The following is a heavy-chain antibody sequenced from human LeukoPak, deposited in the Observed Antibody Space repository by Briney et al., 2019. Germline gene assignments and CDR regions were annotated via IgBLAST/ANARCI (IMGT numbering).Heavy chain of an antibody. CDR2: IYTSGST. J-gene: IGHJ6*03. CDR1: SGSISSGSYY. CDR3: ARDRNDYVWGSYRRYYYYMDV. V-gene: IGHV4-61*02. Sequence: SETLSLTCTVSSGSISSGSYYWSWIRQPAGKGLEWIVRIYTSGSTNYNPSLKSRVTISVDTSKNQFSLKLSSVTAADTAVYYCARDRNDYVWGSYRRYYYYMDVWGKGTTVTISS. D-gene: IGHD3-16*02.